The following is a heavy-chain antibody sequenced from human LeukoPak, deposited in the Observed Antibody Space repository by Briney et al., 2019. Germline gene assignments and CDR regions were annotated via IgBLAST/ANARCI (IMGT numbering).Heavy chain of an antibody. V-gene: IGHV1-2*04. CDR2: INPNSGGT. J-gene: IGHJ4*02. CDR3: ARDRDAHFDY. Sequence: ASVEVPCKASGYTFTGYYMHWVRQAPGQGLEWMGWINPNSGGTNYAQKFQGWVTMTRDTSISTAYMELSRLRSDDTAVYYCARDRDAHFDYWGQGTLVTVSS. CDR1: GYTFTGYY. D-gene: IGHD2-8*01.